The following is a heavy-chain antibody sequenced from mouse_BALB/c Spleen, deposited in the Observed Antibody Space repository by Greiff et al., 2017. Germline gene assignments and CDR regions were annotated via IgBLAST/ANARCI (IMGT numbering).Heavy chain of an antibody. CDR1: GFTFSSFG. Sequence: EVNVVESGGGLVQPGGSRKLSCAASGFTFSSFGMHWVRQAPEKGLEWVAYISSGSSTIYYADTVKGRFTISRDNPKNTLFLQMTSLRSEDTAMYYCARSRGYYGSAMDYWGQGTSVTVSS. V-gene: IGHV5-17*02. CDR3: ARSRGYYGSAMDY. D-gene: IGHD1-1*01. J-gene: IGHJ4*01. CDR2: ISSGSSTI.